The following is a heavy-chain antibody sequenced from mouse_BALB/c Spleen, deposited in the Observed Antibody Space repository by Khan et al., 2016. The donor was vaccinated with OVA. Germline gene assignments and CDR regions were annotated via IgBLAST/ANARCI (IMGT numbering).Heavy chain of an antibody. Sequence: QVQLKESGAELARPGASVKLSCKTSGYTFTDYNINWMRQRTGQGLEWIGEIYPGSDNTFYNEKFRGKATLTADKSFSTAYMQLSSLTSEDSAVYFCAREWAGWFHYWGQGTLVTVSA. CDR2: IYPGSDNT. CDR1: GYTFTDYN. J-gene: IGHJ3*01. CDR3: AREWAGWFHY. V-gene: IGHV1-77*01.